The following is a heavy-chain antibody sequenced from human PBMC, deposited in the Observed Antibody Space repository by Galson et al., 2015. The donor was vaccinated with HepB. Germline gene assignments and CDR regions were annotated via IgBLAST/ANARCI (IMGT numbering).Heavy chain of an antibody. Sequence: SLRLSCAASGFIFSTYAMSWVRQAPGKGLEWVSSIGRGGDTYYADSLKGRFTISRDTSKNTLCLQMNSLRAEDTAVYYCARYGWGNIGDYWGRGILVTVSS. CDR3: ARYGWGNIGDY. CDR2: IGRGGDT. CDR1: GFIFSTYA. J-gene: IGHJ4*02. D-gene: IGHD3-10*01. V-gene: IGHV3-23*01.